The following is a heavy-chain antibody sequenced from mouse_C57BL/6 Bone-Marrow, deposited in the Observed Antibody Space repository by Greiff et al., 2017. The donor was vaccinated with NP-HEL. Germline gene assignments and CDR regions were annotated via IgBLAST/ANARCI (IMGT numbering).Heavy chain of an antibody. D-gene: IGHD2-4*01. CDR3: ARDTSDYAEDYFAY. CDR1: GYTFTSYW. Sequence: VQLQQPGAELVKPGASVKLSCKASGYTFTSYWMHWVKQRPGQGLEWIGMIHPNSGSTNYNEKFKSKATLTVDKSSSTAYMQLSSLTSEYSAVYNCARDTSDYAEDYFAYWGQGTPLTVSS. CDR2: IHPNSGST. J-gene: IGHJ2*01. V-gene: IGHV1-64*01.